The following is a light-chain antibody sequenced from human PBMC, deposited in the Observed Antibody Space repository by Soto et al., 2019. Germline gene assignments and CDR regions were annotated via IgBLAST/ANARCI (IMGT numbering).Light chain of an antibody. V-gene: IGKV3D-20*01. J-gene: IGKJ4*01. CDR2: DGS. CDR1: QSVSSSY. CDR3: QQYDNSAPLS. Sequence: DIVLTQSPATLSLSPGDRATLSCGSSQSVSSSYVAWYQQKAGLAPRLLIYDGSSRASGIPDRFSGSGSGTYFTLTIGRLEPEDFAVYYCQQYDNSAPLSFGGGTKVEMK.